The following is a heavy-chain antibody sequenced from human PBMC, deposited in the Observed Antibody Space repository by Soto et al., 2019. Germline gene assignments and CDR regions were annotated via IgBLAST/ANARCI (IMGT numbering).Heavy chain of an antibody. Sequence: PVGSLRLSCADPGFFFISYTKHWVRRAPGKGLEWVGVITYDGSNQYYADSVKGRFTISRDNSRNMLFLQMNSLRPDDTAVYYCARAPSGSYPEFDYWGQGTLVTVSS. J-gene: IGHJ4*02. CDR3: ARAPSGSYPEFDY. CDR2: ITYDGSNQ. CDR1: GFFFISYT. V-gene: IGHV3-30-3*01. D-gene: IGHD1-26*01.